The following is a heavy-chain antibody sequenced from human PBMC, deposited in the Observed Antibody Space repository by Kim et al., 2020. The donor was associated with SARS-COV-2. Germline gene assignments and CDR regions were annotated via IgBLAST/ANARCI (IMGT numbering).Heavy chain of an antibody. J-gene: IGHJ4*02. Sequence: GGSLRLSCAASGFTFSSYWMHWVRQAPGKGLVWVSRINSDGSSTSYADSVKGRFTISRDNAKNTLYLQMNSLRAEDMAVYYCARLSYCSSTSCYAHFDYWGQGTLVTVSS. CDR2: INSDGSST. V-gene: IGHV3-74*01. CDR1: GFTFSSYW. CDR3: ARLSYCSSTSCYAHFDY. D-gene: IGHD2-2*01.